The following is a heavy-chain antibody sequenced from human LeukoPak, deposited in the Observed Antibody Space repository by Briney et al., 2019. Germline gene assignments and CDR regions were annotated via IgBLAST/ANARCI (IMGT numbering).Heavy chain of an antibody. V-gene: IGHV3-30*03. CDR2: ISYDGSNK. Sequence: GRSLRLSCAASGFTFSSYGMHWVRQAPGKGLEWVAVISYDGSNKYYADSVKGRFTISRDNSENTLYLQMNSLRAEDTAVYYCARDLYHYGMDVWGQGTTVTVSS. CDR1: GFTFSSYG. J-gene: IGHJ6*02. CDR3: ARDLYHYGMDV.